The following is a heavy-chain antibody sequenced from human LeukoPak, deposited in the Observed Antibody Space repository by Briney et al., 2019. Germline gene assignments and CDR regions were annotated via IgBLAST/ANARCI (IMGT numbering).Heavy chain of an antibody. Sequence: GASVKVSRKASGYTFTSYAMNWVRQAPGQGLEWMGWINTNAGKPTYAQGFTGRFVFSLDTSVSTAYLQISILKAEDTAVDYCARGIAAAGVTYYYYSMDVWGKGTTVTVSS. CDR3: ARGIAAAGVTYYYYSMDV. V-gene: IGHV7-4-1*02. CDR2: INTNAGKP. CDR1: GYTFTSYA. J-gene: IGHJ6*03. D-gene: IGHD6-13*01.